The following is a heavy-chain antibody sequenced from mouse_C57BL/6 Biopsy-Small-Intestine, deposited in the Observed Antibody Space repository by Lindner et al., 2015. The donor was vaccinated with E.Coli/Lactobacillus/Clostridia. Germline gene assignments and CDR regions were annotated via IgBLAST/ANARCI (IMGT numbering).Heavy chain of an antibody. V-gene: IGHV5-6*01. CDR3: ARHRDYGSSYAMDY. Sequence: VQLQESGGDSVKPGGSLKLSCAASGFTFSSYGMSWVRQTPDKRLEWVATISSGGSYTYYPDSVKGRFTISRDNAKNTLYLQMSSLKSEDTAMYYCARHRDYGSSYAMDYWGQGTSITVSS. CDR1: GFTFSSYG. J-gene: IGHJ4*01. CDR2: ISSGGSYT. D-gene: IGHD1-1*01.